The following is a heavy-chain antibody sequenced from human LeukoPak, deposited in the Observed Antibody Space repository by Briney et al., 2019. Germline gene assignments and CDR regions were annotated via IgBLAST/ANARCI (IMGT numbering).Heavy chain of an antibody. D-gene: IGHD6-19*01. CDR1: GFTFSSYG. J-gene: IGHJ4*02. CDR3: ARDNGSGWFDY. CDR2: IWYDGSNK. V-gene: IGHV3-33*01. Sequence: GGSLRLSCAASGFTFSSYGMHWVRQDPGKGLEWVAVIWYDGSNKYYADSVKGRFTISRDNSKNTLYLQMNSLRAEDTAVYYCARDNGSGWFDYWGQGTLVTVSS.